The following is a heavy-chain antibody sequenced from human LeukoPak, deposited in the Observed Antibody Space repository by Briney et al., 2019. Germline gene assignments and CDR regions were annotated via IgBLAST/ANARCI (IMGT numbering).Heavy chain of an antibody. J-gene: IGHJ3*02. D-gene: IGHD4-17*01. CDR1: EFTFSKFP. V-gene: IGHV3-23*01. CDR3: ARDPNGDYIGTFDM. Sequence: GGSLRLSCAASEFTFSKFPMGWVRQAPGKGLEWVSSISGSGGSTQYADSVQGRFAISRDNSKNTLYLQMNSLRVEDTAVYFCARDPNGDYIGTFDMWGRGTMVTVSS. CDR2: ISGSGGST.